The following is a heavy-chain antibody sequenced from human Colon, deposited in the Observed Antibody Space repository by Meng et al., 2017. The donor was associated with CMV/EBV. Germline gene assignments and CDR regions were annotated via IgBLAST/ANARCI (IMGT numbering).Heavy chain of an antibody. V-gene: IGHV3-23*01. D-gene: IGHD3-3*01. CDR3: AKGTLYSDFWSGFRH. J-gene: IGHJ4*01. Sequence: SGFIFGGYAMTGVRQAPGEELEWVASTSGSGVHTYYADSVKSRFTISRDNSRNAVYLQMNSLRAEDTALYYCAKGTLYSDFWSGFRHWGNGTLVTVSS. CDR1: GFIFGGYA. CDR2: TSGSGVHT.